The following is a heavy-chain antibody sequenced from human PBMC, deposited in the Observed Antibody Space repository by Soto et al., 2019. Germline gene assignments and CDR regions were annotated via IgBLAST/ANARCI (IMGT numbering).Heavy chain of an antibody. J-gene: IGHJ4*02. D-gene: IGHD2-8*02. CDR3: ARDKITGLFDY. CDR2: INHSGST. CDR1: GGSFSVYY. V-gene: IGHV4-34*01. Sequence: PSDTLSLTCAVYGGSFSVYYWTWIRQPPGTGLEWIGEINHSGSTNYNPSLKSRVTISVDTSKNQFSLKLTSVTAADTAVYYCARDKITGLFDYWGQGTLVTVPQ.